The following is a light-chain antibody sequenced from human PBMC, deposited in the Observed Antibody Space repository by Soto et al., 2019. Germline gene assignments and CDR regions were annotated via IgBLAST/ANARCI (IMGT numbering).Light chain of an antibody. V-gene: IGKV3-11*01. CDR3: QQRTHWLPIT. CDR2: ESS. Sequence: GLKQSPAAVSLSKGETATLSCRASQTIDKFLAWYQQRPGQPPRLLLFESSNRATGVPVRFSGSGSGTVFTLTIGSLEPEDSAVYYCQQRTHWLPITFGQGTRLEIK. J-gene: IGKJ5*01. CDR1: QTIDKF.